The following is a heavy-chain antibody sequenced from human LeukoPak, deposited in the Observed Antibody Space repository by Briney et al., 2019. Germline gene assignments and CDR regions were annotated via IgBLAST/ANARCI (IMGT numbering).Heavy chain of an antibody. CDR1: GFIFSSYD. CDR3: AKGFYDSSGYYQPDY. J-gene: IGHJ4*02. D-gene: IGHD3-22*01. CDR2: MRYDGITK. V-gene: IGHV3-30*02. Sequence: GGSLRLSCAASGFIFSSYDMHRVRQAPGKGLEWVALMRYDGITKYYADSVKGRFTISRDNSKNTLYLQMNSLRAEDTAVYYCAKGFYDSSGYYQPDYWGQGTLVTVSS.